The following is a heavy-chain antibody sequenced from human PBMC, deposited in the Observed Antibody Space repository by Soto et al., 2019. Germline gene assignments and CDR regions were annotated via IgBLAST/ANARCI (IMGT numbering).Heavy chain of an antibody. J-gene: IGHJ4*02. CDR2: INPSGGST. CDR1: GYTFTSYY. Sequence: ASVKVSCKASGYTFTSYYVHWVRQAPGQGLEWMGIINPSGGSTSYAQKFQGRVTMTRDTSTSTVYMELSSLRSEDTAVYYCASSLVYAAAGNQLGYWGQGTLVTVSS. CDR3: ASSLVYAAAGNQLGY. D-gene: IGHD6-13*01. V-gene: IGHV1-46*01.